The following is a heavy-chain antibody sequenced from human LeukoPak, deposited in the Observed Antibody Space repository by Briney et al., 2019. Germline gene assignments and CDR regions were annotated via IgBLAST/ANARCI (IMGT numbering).Heavy chain of an antibody. J-gene: IGHJ5*02. Sequence: ASVKVSCKASGYTFTSYDINWVRQATGQGLEWMGWMNPNSGNTGYAQKFQGRVTITRNTSISTAYMELSSLRSEDTAVYYCARGGFYYYDSSGSPPAGWFDPWGQGTLVTVSS. D-gene: IGHD3-22*01. CDR3: ARGGFYYYDSSGSPPAGWFDP. V-gene: IGHV1-8*03. CDR2: MNPNSGNT. CDR1: GYTFTSYD.